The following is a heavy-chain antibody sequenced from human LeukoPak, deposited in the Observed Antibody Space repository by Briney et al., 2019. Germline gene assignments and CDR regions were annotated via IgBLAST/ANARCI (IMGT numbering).Heavy chain of an antibody. CDR1: GGTFSSYA. V-gene: IGHV1-69*13. J-gene: IGHJ3*02. Sequence: ASVKVSCKASGGTFSSYAISWVRQAPGQGLEWMGGIIPIFGTANHAQKFQGRVTITADESTSTAYMELSSLRSEDTAVYYCARDGASAGYYGFDIWGQGTMVIVS. D-gene: IGHD3-22*01. CDR2: IIPIFGTA. CDR3: ARDGASAGYYGFDI.